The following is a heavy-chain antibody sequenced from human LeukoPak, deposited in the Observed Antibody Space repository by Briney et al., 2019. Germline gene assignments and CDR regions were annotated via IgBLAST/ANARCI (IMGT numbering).Heavy chain of an antibody. J-gene: IGHJ3*02. CDR2: INPNSGGT. Sequence: ASVKVSCKASGYTFTGYYMHWVRQAPGQGLEWMGWINPNSGGTNYAQKFQGWVTMTRDTSISTAYMELSRLRSDDTAVYYCARGGYYDSSGPRSAFDIWGQGTMVTVSS. CDR1: GYTFTGYY. D-gene: IGHD3-22*01. V-gene: IGHV1-2*04. CDR3: ARGGYYDSSGPRSAFDI.